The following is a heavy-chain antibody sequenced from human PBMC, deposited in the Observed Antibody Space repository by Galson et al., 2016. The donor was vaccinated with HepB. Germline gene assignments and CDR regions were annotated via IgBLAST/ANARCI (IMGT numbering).Heavy chain of an antibody. CDR2: TYYRSKWYS. D-gene: IGHD3-22*01. CDR3: TRVWYDSTGYDQNTYFCFGMDV. V-gene: IGHV6-1*01. J-gene: IGHJ6*02. CDR1: GDSVSSNIAA. Sequence: CAISGDSVSSNIAAWNWIRQSPSRGLEWLGRTYYRSKWYSDYAVSVKSRITINPDTSKNQFSLRLNSVTPEDTAVYYCTRVWYDSTGYDQNTYFCFGMDVWGQGTTVTVSS.